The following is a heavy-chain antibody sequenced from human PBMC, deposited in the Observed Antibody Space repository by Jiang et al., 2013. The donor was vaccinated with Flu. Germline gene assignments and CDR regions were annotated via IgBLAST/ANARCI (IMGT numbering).Heavy chain of an antibody. J-gene: IGHJ5*02. CDR3: ARDSTTRDGYPSRFRFDP. D-gene: IGHD5-24*01. CDR2: IIPIFGTA. V-gene: IGHV1-69*06. Sequence: GAEVKKPGSSVKVSCKASGGTFSSYAISWVRQAPGQGLEWMGGIIPIFGTANYAQKFQGRVTITADKSTSTAYMELSSLRSEDTAVYYCARDSTTRDGYPSRFRFDPWGQGTLVTVSS. CDR1: GGTFSSYA.